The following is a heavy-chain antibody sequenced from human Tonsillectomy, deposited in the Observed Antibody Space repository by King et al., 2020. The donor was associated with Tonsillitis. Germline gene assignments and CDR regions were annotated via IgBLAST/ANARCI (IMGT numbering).Heavy chain of an antibody. J-gene: IGHJ4*02. D-gene: IGHD7-27*01. Sequence: VQLVESGGGVVQPGRALRLSCAASGFTFSSYTMHWVRQAPGKGMEWVTAISYDGSNKYYADSVKGRFTIYKDNSKNTLYLQMNSLRAEDTAVYYCARVLTGSTIDYWGQGTLVTVSS. CDR3: ARVLTGSTIDY. CDR2: ISYDGSNK. V-gene: IGHV3-30-3*01. CDR1: GFTFSSYT.